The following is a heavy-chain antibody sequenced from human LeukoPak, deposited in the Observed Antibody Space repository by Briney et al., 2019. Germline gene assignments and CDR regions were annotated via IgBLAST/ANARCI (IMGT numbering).Heavy chain of an antibody. D-gene: IGHD3-10*01. Sequence: ASVKVSCKASGYTFTGYYMHWVRQAPGQGLEWMGWINPNSGGTNYAQKFQGRVTMTRDTSISTAYMELSRLRSDDTAVYYCALSKRSYYSWFDPWGQGTLVTVSS. J-gene: IGHJ5*02. CDR1: GYTFTGYY. CDR2: INPNSGGT. CDR3: ALSKRSYYSWFDP. V-gene: IGHV1-2*02.